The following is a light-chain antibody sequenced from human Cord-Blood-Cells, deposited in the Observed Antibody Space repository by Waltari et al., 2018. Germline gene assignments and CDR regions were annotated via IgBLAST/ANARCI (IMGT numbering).Light chain of an antibody. V-gene: IGKV2-28*01. CDR2: LGS. J-gene: IGKJ2*01. CDR1: QSLLHSNGYNY. Sequence: DIVTTQSPLPLPVTPGEPASISCRSSQSLLHSNGYNYLDWYLQKPGQSPQLLIYLGSNRASGVPDRFSGSGSGTDFTLKISRVEAEDVGVYYCQQYYSTPYTFGQGTKLEIK. CDR3: QQYYSTPYT.